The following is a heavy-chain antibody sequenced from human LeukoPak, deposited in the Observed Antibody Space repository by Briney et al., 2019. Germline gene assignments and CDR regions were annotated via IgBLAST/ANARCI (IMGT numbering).Heavy chain of an antibody. D-gene: IGHD2-2*01. CDR2: MNPNSGNT. Sequence: ASVKISCKASGYTFSSYDVNWVRQATGQGLEWMGWMNPNSGNTGYAQEFQGRVTMTRNTSISTAYMEVSGLRSEDTAVYYCARAPSPTSYGMDVWGQGTTVTVSS. CDR3: ARAPSPTSYGMDV. V-gene: IGHV1-8*01. CDR1: GYTFSSYD. J-gene: IGHJ6*02.